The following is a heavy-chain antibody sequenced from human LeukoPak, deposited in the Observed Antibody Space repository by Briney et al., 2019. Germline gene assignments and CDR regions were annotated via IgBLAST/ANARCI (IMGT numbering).Heavy chain of an antibody. CDR2: INHSGST. CDR3: ARGITIFGVVRINWFDP. J-gene: IGHJ5*02. Sequence: TSETLSLTCAVYGGSFSGYYWSWIRQPPGKGLEWIGEINHSGSTNYNPSLKSRVTISVDTSKNQFSLKLSSVTAADTAVYYCARGITIFGVVRINWFDPWGQGTLVTVSS. D-gene: IGHD3-3*01. V-gene: IGHV4-34*01. CDR1: GGSFSGYY.